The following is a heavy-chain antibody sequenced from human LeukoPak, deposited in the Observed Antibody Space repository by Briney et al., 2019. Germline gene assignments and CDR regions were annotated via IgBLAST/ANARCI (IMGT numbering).Heavy chain of an antibody. J-gene: IGHJ4*02. Sequence: GGSLRLSCVDSGITFSKYWMSWVRQAPGKGLEWVANIKQDGGEKYYVDSVKGRFTISRDNAKNSLYLQMNSLRVEDTAVYYCARDGRPLDYWGQGTLVTVSS. CDR1: GITFSKYW. CDR3: ARDGRPLDY. CDR2: IKQDGGEK. V-gene: IGHV3-7*03.